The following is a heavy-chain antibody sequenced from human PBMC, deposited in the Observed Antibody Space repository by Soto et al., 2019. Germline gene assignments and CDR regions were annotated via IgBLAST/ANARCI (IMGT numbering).Heavy chain of an antibody. V-gene: IGHV3-15*01. Sequence: VEFRRLACGASGFTFRNAWMSWVRQAPGKGVEWVGRIKSKTDGGTTDYAAPVKGRFTISRDDSKNTLYLQMNSLKTEDTAVYYCTTIPAGRYQGYYYFGMDVWGEGITVTDS. D-gene: IGHD1-26*01. CDR2: IKSKTDGGTT. CDR3: TTIPAGRYQGYYYFGMDV. CDR1: GFTFRNAW. J-gene: IGHJ6*02.